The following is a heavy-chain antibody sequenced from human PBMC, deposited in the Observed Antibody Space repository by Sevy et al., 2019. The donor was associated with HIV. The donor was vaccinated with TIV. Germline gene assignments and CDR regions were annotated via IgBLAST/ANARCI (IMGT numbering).Heavy chain of an antibody. CDR3: ATVGYSRTAFDI. CDR1: GYTLTELS. J-gene: IGHJ3*02. CDR2: FDPEDGET. Sequence: ASVKVSCKVSGYTLTELSMHWVRQAPGKGIEWMGGFDPEDGETIYAQKFQGRVTMTEDTSTDTAYMELSSLRSEDTAVYYCATVGYSRTAFDISGQGTLVTVSS. D-gene: IGHD4-4*01. V-gene: IGHV1-24*01.